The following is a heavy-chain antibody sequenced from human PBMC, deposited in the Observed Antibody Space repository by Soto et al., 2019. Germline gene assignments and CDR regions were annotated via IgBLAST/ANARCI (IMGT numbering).Heavy chain of an antibody. V-gene: IGHV4-4*07. CDR1: GGTISCYY. J-gene: IGHJ5*02. Sequence: PSETLSLTCSVSGGTISCYYWTWIRQPAGKGLEWIGRIYSNGNTKYNPSLQSRVTMSLDTSNNQFPLRLTSVTAADTAVYYCARGQRFSDWFDPWGQGTLVTVSS. CDR3: ARGQRFSDWFDP. D-gene: IGHD3-3*01. CDR2: IYSNGNT.